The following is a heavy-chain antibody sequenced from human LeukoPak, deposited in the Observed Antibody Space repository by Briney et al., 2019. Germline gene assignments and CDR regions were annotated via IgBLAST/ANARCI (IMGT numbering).Heavy chain of an antibody. J-gene: IGHJ4*02. CDR2: ISGSGAST. D-gene: IGHD2-2*01. CDR3: AKQRSEVPVAAANY. Sequence: GGSLRLPCATSGFTFSSYAMSWVRQAPGKGLEWVSGISGSGASTYYEDSVKGRFTISRDNSKNTLYLQMNSLRVEDTAVYYCAKQRSEVPVAAANYWGQGSLVTVSS. CDR1: GFTFSSYA. V-gene: IGHV3-23*01.